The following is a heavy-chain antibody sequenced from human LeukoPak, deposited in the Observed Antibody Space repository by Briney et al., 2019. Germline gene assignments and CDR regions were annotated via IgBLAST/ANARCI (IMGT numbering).Heavy chain of an antibody. CDR1: GYSFTNHW. Sequence: GESLKISCKGSGYSFTNHWIGWVRQMPGKGLEWMGIIYPGDSDTRYSPSFEGQVTISADKSISTAYLQWSSLKASDTAMYYCASLLGPAATHYFDTWGQGTLVTVSS. V-gene: IGHV5-51*01. CDR3: ASLLGPAATHYFDT. J-gene: IGHJ4*02. CDR2: IYPGDSDT. D-gene: IGHD2-2*01.